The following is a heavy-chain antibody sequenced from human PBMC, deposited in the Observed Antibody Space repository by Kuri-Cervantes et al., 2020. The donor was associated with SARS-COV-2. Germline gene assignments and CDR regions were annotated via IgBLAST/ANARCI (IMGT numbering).Heavy chain of an antibody. CDR1: GFTFSSYS. J-gene: IGHJ6*03. CDR3: ARDEGSYYYYMDV. V-gene: IGHV3-48*01. D-gene: IGHD3-10*01. Sequence: GGSLRLSCAASGFTFSSYSMNWVRQAPGKGLEWASYISSSSSTIYYADSVKGRFTISRDNAKNSLYLQMNSLRAEDTAVYYCARDEGSYYYYMDVWGEGTTVTVSS. CDR2: ISSSSSTI.